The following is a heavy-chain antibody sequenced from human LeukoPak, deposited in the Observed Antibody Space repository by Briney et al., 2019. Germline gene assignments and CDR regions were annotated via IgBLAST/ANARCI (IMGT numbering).Heavy chain of an antibody. Sequence: SETLSLTCTVSGGSISSYYWSWIRQPPGKGLEWIGYIYYSGSTNYNPSLKSRVTTSVDTSKNQFSLKLSSVTAADTAVYYCARHAFSSSSQYFQHWGQGTLVTVSS. V-gene: IGHV4-59*08. J-gene: IGHJ1*01. CDR1: GGSISSYY. CDR2: IYYSGST. D-gene: IGHD6-6*01. CDR3: ARHAFSSSSQYFQH.